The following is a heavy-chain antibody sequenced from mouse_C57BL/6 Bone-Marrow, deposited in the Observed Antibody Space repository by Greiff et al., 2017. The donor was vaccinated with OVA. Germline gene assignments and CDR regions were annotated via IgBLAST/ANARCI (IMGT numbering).Heavy chain of an antibody. V-gene: IGHV1-15*01. CDR2: IDPDTGGT. CDR3: TRDQDGTWFAY. Sequence: PLQQSGASLVTPVASVTLSCPSSGYTFTVSFMHWVQPTPVHVLALIGAIDPDTGGTAYNQKFKGKAILTADKSSSTAYMELRSLTSEDSAVYYCTRDQDGTWFAYWGQGTLVTVSA. J-gene: IGHJ3*01. CDR1: GYTFTVSF. D-gene: IGHD2-1*01.